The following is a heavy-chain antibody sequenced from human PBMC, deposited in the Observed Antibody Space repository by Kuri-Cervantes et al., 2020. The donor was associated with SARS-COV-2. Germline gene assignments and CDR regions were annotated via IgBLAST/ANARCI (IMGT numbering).Heavy chain of an antibody. CDR2: IYYSGSI. CDR1: GGSISTGDYY. V-gene: IGHV4-30-4*08. CDR3: ARDSAGTDYYYYMDV. Sequence: SETLSLTCTVSGGSISTGDYYWTWIRQPPGKGLEWIGYIYYSGSIKYNPSLKSRVAISVDTSKNQFSLNLSSVTAADTAVYYCARDSAGTDYYYYMDVWGKGTTVTVSS. J-gene: IGHJ6*03. D-gene: IGHD6-13*01.